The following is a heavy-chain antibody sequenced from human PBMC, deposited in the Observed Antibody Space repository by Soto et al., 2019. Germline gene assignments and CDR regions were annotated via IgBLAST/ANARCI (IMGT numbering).Heavy chain of an antibody. CDR1: GFTFSSYD. D-gene: IGHD3-3*01. J-gene: IGHJ6*02. CDR2: IGTAGDT. V-gene: IGHV3-13*01. Sequence: EVQLVESGGGLVQPGGSLRLSCAASGFTFSSYDMHWVRQATGKGLEWVSAIGTAGDTYYPGSVKGRFTISRENAKNSLYLQMNSLRAEDTAVYYCARTYDSNNYYGMDVWGQGTTVTVSS. CDR3: ARTYDSNNYYGMDV.